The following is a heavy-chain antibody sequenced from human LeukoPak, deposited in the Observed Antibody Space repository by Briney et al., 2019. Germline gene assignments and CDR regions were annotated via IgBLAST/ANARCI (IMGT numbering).Heavy chain of an antibody. CDR3: ARDYYDSSGYYRYDY. D-gene: IGHD3-22*01. V-gene: IGHV3-23*01. CDR2: ISGSGGST. CDR1: GFTFSSYA. Sequence: PGGSLRLSCAASGFTFSSYAMSWVRQAPGKGLEWVSAISGSGGSTYYADSVKGRFTISRDNSKSTLYLQMNSLRAEDTAVYYCARDYYDSSGYYRYDYWGQGTLVTVSS. J-gene: IGHJ4*02.